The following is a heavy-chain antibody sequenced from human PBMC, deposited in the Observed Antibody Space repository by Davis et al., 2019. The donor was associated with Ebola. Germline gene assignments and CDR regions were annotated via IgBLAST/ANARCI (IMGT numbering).Heavy chain of an antibody. Sequence: GESLKISCAASGFTVSRNYMSWVRQAPGKGLEWVSVIYSGGSTYYADSVKGRFTISRDNSKNTLYLQMNSLRAEDTAVYYCAKVVVVVAANYFDYWGQGTLVTVSS. CDR3: AKVVVVVAANYFDY. CDR2: IYSGGST. J-gene: IGHJ4*02. V-gene: IGHV3-66*01. D-gene: IGHD2-15*01. CDR1: GFTVSRNY.